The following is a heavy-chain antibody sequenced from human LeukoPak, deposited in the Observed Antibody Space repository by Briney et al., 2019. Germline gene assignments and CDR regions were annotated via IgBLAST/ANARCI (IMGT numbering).Heavy chain of an antibody. CDR1: GFTFSSRW. CDR2: ISSSSSYI. D-gene: IGHD5-24*01. J-gene: IGHJ4*02. Sequence: GGSLRLSCSASGFTFSSRWMNWVRQAPGKGLEWVSSISSSSSYIYYADSVKGRFTISRDNAKNSLYLQMNSLRAEDTAVYYCARDGYNYKYFDYWGQGTLVTVSS. V-gene: IGHV3-21*01. CDR3: ARDGYNYKYFDY.